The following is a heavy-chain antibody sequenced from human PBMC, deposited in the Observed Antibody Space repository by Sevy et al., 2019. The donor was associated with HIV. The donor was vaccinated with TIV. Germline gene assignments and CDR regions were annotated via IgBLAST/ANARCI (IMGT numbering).Heavy chain of an antibody. CDR2: IHYSGTT. D-gene: IGHD3-22*01. CDR1: GGSISSGSYF. CDR3: ARQYYYDTSGFYWYFDL. Sequence: SETLSLTCTVSGGSISSGSYFWTWIRQHPGKGLEWIGYIHYSGTTYYNPSIKSLLTISVDTSKNGFSLKLNFVTAADTAMYYCARQYYYDTSGFYWYFDLWGRGTLVTVSS. J-gene: IGHJ2*01. V-gene: IGHV4-31*01.